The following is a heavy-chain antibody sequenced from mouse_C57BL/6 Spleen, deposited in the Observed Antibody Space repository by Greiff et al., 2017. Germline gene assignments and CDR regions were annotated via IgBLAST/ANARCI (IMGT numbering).Heavy chain of an antibody. D-gene: IGHD4-1*02. CDR1: GFTFSSYA. CDR2: ISDGGSYT. Sequence: EVKVVESGGGLVKPGGSLKLSCAASGFTFSSYAMSWVRQTPEKRLEWVATISDGGSYTYYPDNVKGRFTITRDNAKNNLYMQMSTLKSEDTAMYYGAGPQLGRGGYFDVWGTGTTVTVSS. CDR3: AGPQLGRGGYFDV. J-gene: IGHJ1*03. V-gene: IGHV5-4*03.